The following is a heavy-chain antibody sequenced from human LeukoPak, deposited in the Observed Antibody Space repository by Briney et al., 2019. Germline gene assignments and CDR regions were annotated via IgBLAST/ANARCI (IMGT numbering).Heavy chain of an antibody. Sequence: GGSLRLSCAASGFTFSSYWMHWVRQAPGKGLVWVSRVNSDGTGTTYADSVEGRFTISRDNAKNTVYLQMNSLRAEDTAIHYCIRTLIVATSPYMDVWGKGITVTVSS. D-gene: IGHD5-12*01. CDR1: GFTFSSYW. J-gene: IGHJ6*03. CDR2: VNSDGTGT. V-gene: IGHV3-74*01. CDR3: IRTLIVATSPYMDV.